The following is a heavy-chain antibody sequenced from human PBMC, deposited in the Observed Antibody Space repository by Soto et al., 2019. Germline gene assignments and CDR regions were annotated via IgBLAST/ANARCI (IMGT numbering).Heavy chain of an antibody. CDR3: AKDSVNYYDSSGYYY. Sequence: EVQLLESGGGLVQPGGSLRLSCAASGFTFSSYAMSWVRQAPGKGLEWVSAISGSGGSTYYADAVKGRFTISRDNSKNTLYLQMNSLRAEDTAVYYCAKDSVNYYDSSGYYYWGQGTLVTVSS. V-gene: IGHV3-23*01. CDR1: GFTFSSYA. J-gene: IGHJ4*02. CDR2: ISGSGGST. D-gene: IGHD3-22*01.